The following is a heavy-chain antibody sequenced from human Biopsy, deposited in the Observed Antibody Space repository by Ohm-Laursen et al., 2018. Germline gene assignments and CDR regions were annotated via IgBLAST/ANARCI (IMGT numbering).Heavy chain of an antibody. CDR2: MNPDRGNT. CDR3: ARADPPLFYYGSGSSNWFDP. Sequence: AASANASCKASGGMFNSYTINWVRQATGQGLEGMGWMNPDRGNTGYAQNFQGRVTMTRNTSISTAYMELISLRSEDTAVYFCARADPPLFYYGSGSSNWFDPWGQGTPVTVSS. V-gene: IGHV1-8*01. CDR1: GGMFNSYT. J-gene: IGHJ5*02. D-gene: IGHD3-10*01.